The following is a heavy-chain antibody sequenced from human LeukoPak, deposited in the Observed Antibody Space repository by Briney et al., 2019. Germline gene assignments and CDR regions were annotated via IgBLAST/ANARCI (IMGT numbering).Heavy chain of an antibody. V-gene: IGHV3-23*01. CDR2: ISGSGGHT. CDR1: GFTFSSYA. Sequence: GGSLRLSCAASGFTFSSYAMSWVRQAPGKGLEWVSLISGSGGHTYYADSVRGRFTISRDNSKNTLYLQMNSLRAEDTAVYYCAKSGGYDSSGRGYYFDYWGQGTLVTVSS. D-gene: IGHD3-22*01. J-gene: IGHJ4*02. CDR3: AKSGGYDSSGRGYYFDY.